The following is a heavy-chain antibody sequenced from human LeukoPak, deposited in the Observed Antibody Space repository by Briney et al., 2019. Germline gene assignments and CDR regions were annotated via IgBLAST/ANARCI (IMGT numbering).Heavy chain of an antibody. V-gene: IGHV3-33*01. CDR3: ARDQSAGSYFDY. CDR1: GFTFSSYG. J-gene: IGHJ4*02. D-gene: IGHD6-13*01. CDR2: IWYDGSNK. Sequence: GGSLRLSCAASGFTFSSYGMHWVRQAPGKGVEGVAVIWYDGSNKYYADTVRGRFTISRDNSKNTLYLQMNSLRAEDMAVYYCARDQSAGSYFDYWGQGTLVTVSS.